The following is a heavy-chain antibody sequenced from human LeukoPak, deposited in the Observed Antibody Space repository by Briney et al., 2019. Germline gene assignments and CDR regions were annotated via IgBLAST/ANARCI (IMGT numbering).Heavy chain of an antibody. D-gene: IGHD5-12*01. V-gene: IGHV3-9*01. CDR3: GKGLNRDYSGIGDY. CDR1: GFTFDDYA. CDR2: ISWNSGSI. J-gene: IGHJ4*02. Sequence: GGSLRLSCAASGFTFDDYAMHWVRQAPGKGLEWVSGISWNSGSIGYADSVKGRFTISRDNSENKLYLQADSLRAEDTAVYYCGKGLNRDYSGIGDYWGQGTLVTVSS.